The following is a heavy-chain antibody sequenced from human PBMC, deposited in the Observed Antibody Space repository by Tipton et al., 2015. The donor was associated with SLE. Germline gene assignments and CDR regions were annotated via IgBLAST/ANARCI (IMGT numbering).Heavy chain of an antibody. V-gene: IGHV4-59*11. CDR3: ARGRGDYYYGMDV. CDR2: MYYSRST. CDR1: GGSISSHY. J-gene: IGHJ6*02. Sequence: TLSLTCTVSGGSISSHYWSWIRQPPGKGLEWIGYMYYSRSTNYNPSLKSRVTISVDTSKTQFSLKLSSVTAAVTAVYYCARGRGDYYYGMDVCGQGTSFTVSS.